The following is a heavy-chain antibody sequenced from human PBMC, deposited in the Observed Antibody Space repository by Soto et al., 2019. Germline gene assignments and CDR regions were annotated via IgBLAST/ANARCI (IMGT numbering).Heavy chain of an antibody. J-gene: IGHJ4*02. CDR3: ARSRSGSYLDY. D-gene: IGHD1-26*01. Sequence: QVQLQESGPGLVKPSETLSLTCTVSGGSVSSGSYYWSWIRQPPGKGLEWIGYIYYSGSTNYNPSLKSRVTISVDTSKNQFSLKLSSVTAADTAGYYCARSRSGSYLDYWGQGTLVTVSS. CDR1: GGSVSSGSYY. CDR2: IYYSGST. V-gene: IGHV4-61*01.